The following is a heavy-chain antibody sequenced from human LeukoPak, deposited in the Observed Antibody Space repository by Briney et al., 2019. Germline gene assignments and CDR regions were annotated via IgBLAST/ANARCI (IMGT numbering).Heavy chain of an antibody. CDR2: IIPIFGTA. CDR1: GGTFSSYA. V-gene: IGHV1-69*05. Sequence: SVKVSCKASGGTFSSYAISWVRQAPGQGLEWMGGIIPIFGTANYAQKFQGRVTMTRDTSISTAYMELSRLRSDDTAVYYCAREHLDIVATITPDYWGQGTLVTVSS. J-gene: IGHJ4*02. CDR3: AREHLDIVATITPDY. D-gene: IGHD5-12*01.